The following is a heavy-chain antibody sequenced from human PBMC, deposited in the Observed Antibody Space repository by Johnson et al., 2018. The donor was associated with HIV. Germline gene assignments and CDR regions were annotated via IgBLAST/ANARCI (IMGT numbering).Heavy chain of an antibody. D-gene: IGHD6-19*01. Sequence: QVQVVESGGGVVQPGGSLRLSCAASGFTFSSYGMHWVRQAPGKGLEWVAFIRYDGSNKYYADSVKGRFTISRDNSKNTLYLQMNSLRAEDTAVYYCAKDREGSGWYEGVAFDIWGQGTMVTVSS. CDR1: GFTFSSYG. CDR2: IRYDGSNK. J-gene: IGHJ3*02. V-gene: IGHV3-30*02. CDR3: AKDREGSGWYEGVAFDI.